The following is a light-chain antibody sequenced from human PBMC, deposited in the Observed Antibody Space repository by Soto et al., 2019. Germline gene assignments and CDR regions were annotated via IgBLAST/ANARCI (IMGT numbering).Light chain of an antibody. CDR2: DAS. CDR3: QQHNTYPLT. J-gene: IGKJ4*01. Sequence: DIQMTQSPSTLSASVGDRVTSTCLASQSISSWLAWYQQKPGKAPKLLIYDASSLESGVPLRFSGSGSGTDFTLTISSLQPEDFATYYCQQHNTYPLTFGGGTKVDIK. V-gene: IGKV1-5*01. CDR1: QSISSW.